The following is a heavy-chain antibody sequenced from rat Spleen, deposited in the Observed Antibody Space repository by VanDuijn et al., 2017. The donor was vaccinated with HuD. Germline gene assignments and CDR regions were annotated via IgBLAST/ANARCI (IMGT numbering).Heavy chain of an antibody. V-gene: IGHV2-43*01. J-gene: IGHJ2*01. CDR2: IWTGGNT. Sequence: QVQLKESGPGLVQPSQTLSLTCTVSGFSLTSYHVSWVRQSPGKGLEWMGVIWTGGNTANNSLLKSRLSISRDTSKSKVFLKMNSMQADDTGIYICTRDLYYFDYWGQGVMVTVSS. D-gene: IGHD1-2*01. CDR3: TRDLYYFDY. CDR1: GFSLTSYH.